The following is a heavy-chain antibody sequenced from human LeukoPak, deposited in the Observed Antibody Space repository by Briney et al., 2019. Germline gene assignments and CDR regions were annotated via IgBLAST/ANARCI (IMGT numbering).Heavy chain of an antibody. J-gene: IGHJ3*02. D-gene: IGHD1-26*01. CDR3: ARGRIVGASDAFDI. Sequence: PSQTLSLTCTVSGGSISSGSYYWSWIRQPAGKGREWIGRIYTSGSTNYNPSLKSRVTISVDTSKNQFSLKLSSVTAADTAVYYCARGRIVGASDAFDIWGQGTMVTVSS. CDR2: IYTSGST. V-gene: IGHV4-61*02. CDR1: GGSISSGSYY.